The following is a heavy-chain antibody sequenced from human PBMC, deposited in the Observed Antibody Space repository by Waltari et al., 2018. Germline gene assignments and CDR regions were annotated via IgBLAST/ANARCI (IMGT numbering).Heavy chain of an antibody. CDR3: ARRAYYYDSSGPVDP. CDR2: IYPGDSDT. D-gene: IGHD3-22*01. Sequence: EVQLVQSGAEVKKPGESLKIYCKGSGYSFTSYWIGWVRETPGKGLEWMGIIYPGDSDTRYSPSFQGQVTISADKSISTAYLQWSSLKASDTAMYYCARRAYYYDSSGPVDPWGQGTLVTVSS. V-gene: IGHV5-51*01. J-gene: IGHJ5*02. CDR1: GYSFTSYW.